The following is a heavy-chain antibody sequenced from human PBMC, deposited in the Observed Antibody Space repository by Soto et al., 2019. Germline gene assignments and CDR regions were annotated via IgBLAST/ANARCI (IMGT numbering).Heavy chain of an antibody. CDR2: ISASDGSS. CDR3: ARERIPAAIREYYYGLDV. CDR1: GFTFNTYA. J-gene: IGHJ6*02. V-gene: IGHV3-23*01. Sequence: HPGGSLRLSCVASGFTFNTYAMTWVRQAPGKGLEWVSIISASDGSSFYADSLKGRFTISRDNPKNTLYLQLNSLRAEDTAIYYCARERIPAAIREYYYGLDVWGQGTTVTVSS. D-gene: IGHD2-2*02.